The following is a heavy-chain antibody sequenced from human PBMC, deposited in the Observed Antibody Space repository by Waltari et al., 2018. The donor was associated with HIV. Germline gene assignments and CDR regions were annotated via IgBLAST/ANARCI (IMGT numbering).Heavy chain of an antibody. CDR3: AIDLWFGEPLGY. CDR2: IRSSSSTI. CDR1: GFTFSSYS. D-gene: IGHD3-10*01. Sequence: EVQLVESGGGLVQPGGSLRLSCAASGFTFSSYSMNWVRQAPGKGLEWVSYIRSSSSTIYYADSVKGRFTSSRDNAKNSLYLQMNSLRAEDTAVYYCAIDLWFGEPLGYWGQGTLVTVSS. V-gene: IGHV3-48*04. J-gene: IGHJ4*02.